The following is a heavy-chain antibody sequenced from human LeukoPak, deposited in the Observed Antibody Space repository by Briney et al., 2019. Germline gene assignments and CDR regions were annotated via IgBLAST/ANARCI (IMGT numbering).Heavy chain of an antibody. CDR2: ICSSSSYI. CDR3: ARTGTYYYDSSGPTSPD. D-gene: IGHD3-22*01. Sequence: GGSLRLSCAASGFTFSSYSMNWVRQAPGKGLEWVSSICSSSSYIYYADSVKGRFTISRDNAKNSLYLQKNSLRAEDTAVYYCARTGTYYYDSSGPTSPDWGQGTLVTVSS. CDR1: GFTFSSYS. V-gene: IGHV3-21*01. J-gene: IGHJ4*02.